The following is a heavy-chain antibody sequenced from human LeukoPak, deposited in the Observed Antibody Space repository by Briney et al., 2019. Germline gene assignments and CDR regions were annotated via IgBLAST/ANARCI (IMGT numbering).Heavy chain of an antibody. CDR2: ISSSSSYI. CDR1: GFTFSSYS. CDR3: ARAMSSYCGGDCYLVDAFDI. Sequence: GGSLRLSCAASGFTFSSYSMNWVRQAPGKGLEWVSSISSSSSYIYYADSVKGRFTISRDNAKNSLYLQMNSLRAEDTAVYYCARAMSSYCGGDCYLVDAFDIWGQGTMVTVSS. V-gene: IGHV3-21*01. D-gene: IGHD2-21*01. J-gene: IGHJ3*02.